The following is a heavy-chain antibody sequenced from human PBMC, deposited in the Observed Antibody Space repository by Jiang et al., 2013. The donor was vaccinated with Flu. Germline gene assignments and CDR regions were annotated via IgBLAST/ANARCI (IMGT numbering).Heavy chain of an antibody. CDR2: ISSDSAYI. CDR1: GFIFSTYS. V-gene: IGHV3-21*01. D-gene: IGHD4-17*01. CDR3: ARHGAGSPDSYYAH. Sequence: QLVESGGGLVKPGGSLRLSCEASGFIFSTYSLDWVRQAPGKGPEWVSSISSDSAYITYADSVRGRFTVSRDNAKNSLFLQMNSLSPEDTAVYYCARHGAGSPDSYYAHWGQGALVTVSS. J-gene: IGHJ4*02.